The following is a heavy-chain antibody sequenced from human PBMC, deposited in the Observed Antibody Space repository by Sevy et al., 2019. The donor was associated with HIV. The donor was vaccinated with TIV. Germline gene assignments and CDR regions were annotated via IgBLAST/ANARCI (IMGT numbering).Heavy chain of an antibody. CDR3: AFSSAGYGSSTSCPHYYYYYYMDV. CDR2: ISGSGGST. D-gene: IGHD2-2*01. V-gene: IGHV3-23*01. CDR1: GFTFSSYA. Sequence: GGSLRLSCAASGFTFSSYAMSWVRQAPGKGLEWVSAISGSGGSTYYADSVKGRFTISRDNSKNTLYLQMNSLRAEDTAVYYCAFSSAGYGSSTSCPHYYYYYYMDVWGKGTTVTVSS. J-gene: IGHJ6*03.